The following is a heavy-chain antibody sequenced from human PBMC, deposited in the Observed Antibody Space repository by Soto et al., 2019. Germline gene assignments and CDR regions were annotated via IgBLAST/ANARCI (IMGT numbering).Heavy chain of an antibody. V-gene: IGHV3-30-3*01. CDR2: ISYDGSNK. CDR3: ARDSVPGYYDILTGYPDFYY. CDR1: GFTFSSYA. Sequence: QVQLVESGGGVVQPGRSLRLSCAASGFTFSSYAMHWVRQAPGKGLEWVAVISYDGSNKYYADSVKGRFTISRDNSKNTLYLQMNSLRAEDTAVYYCARDSVPGYYDILTGYPDFYYWGQGTLVTVSS. J-gene: IGHJ4*02. D-gene: IGHD3-9*01.